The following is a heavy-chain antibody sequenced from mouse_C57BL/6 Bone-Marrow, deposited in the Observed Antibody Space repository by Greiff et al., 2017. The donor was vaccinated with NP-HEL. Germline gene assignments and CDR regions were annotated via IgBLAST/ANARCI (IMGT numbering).Heavy chain of an antibody. D-gene: IGHD1-1*01. V-gene: IGHV14-4*01. Sequence: EVNVVESGAELVRPGASVKLSCTASGFNIKDDYMHWVKQRPEQGLEWIGWIDPENGDTEYASKFQGKATITADTSSNTAYLQLSSLTSEDTAVYYCTCGSIYRYAMDYWGQGTSVTVSS. CDR3: TCGSIYRYAMDY. J-gene: IGHJ4*01. CDR1: GFNIKDDY. CDR2: IDPENGDT.